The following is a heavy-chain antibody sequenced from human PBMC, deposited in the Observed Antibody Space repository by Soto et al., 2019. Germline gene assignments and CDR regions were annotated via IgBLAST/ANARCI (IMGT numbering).Heavy chain of an antibody. CDR1: GASISGDY. CDR3: ARHNGPLYVGYYYDMDV. Sequence: SETLSLTCTVSGASISGDYWSWIRQPPGKGLEWIGSIYYSGYTYYNPSLKSRVTISVDTSKNQFSLKLSSVTAADTAVYYCARHNGPLYVGYYYDMDVWGQGTTVTVSS. J-gene: IGHJ6*02. CDR2: IYYSGYT. D-gene: IGHD3-16*01. V-gene: IGHV4-39*01.